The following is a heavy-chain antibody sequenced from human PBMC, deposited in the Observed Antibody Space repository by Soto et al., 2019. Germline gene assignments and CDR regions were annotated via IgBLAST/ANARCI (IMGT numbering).Heavy chain of an antibody. D-gene: IGHD6-13*01. CDR2: IYYSGST. CDR3: ARQVWIASAGTVPHWFDP. CDR1: GGSISSSSYY. J-gene: IGHJ5*02. V-gene: IGHV4-39*01. Sequence: SETLSLTCTVSGGSISSSSYYWGWIRQPPGKGLEWIGSIYYSGSTYYNPSLKSRVTISVDTSKNQFSLKLSSVTAADTAVYYCARQVWIASAGTVPHWFDPWGQGTLVTVSS.